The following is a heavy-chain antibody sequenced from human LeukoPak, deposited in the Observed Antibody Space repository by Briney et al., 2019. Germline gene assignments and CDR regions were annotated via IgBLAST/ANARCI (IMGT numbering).Heavy chain of an antibody. Sequence: GRSLRLSCAASGFTFSSYAMHWVRQAPGKGLEWVAVISYDGSNKYYADSVKGRFTISRDNSKNTLYLQMNSLRAEDTAVYYCAQSETYFYDSSGGHWGQGTLVTVSS. CDR3: AQSETYFYDSSGGH. CDR1: GFTFSSYA. CDR2: ISYDGSNK. J-gene: IGHJ4*02. D-gene: IGHD3-22*01. V-gene: IGHV3-30-3*01.